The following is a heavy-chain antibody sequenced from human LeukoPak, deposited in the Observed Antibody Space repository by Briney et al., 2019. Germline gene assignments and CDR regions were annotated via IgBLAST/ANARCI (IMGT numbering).Heavy chain of an antibody. CDR2: TYYRSKWYN. J-gene: IGHJ5*01. V-gene: IGHV6-1*01. CDR3: ARKAGSSDWLDS. CDR1: GDSVSTNSGT. Sequence: SQTLSLTCAISGDSVSTNSGTWNWIRQSPLRGLEGLGRTYYRSKWYNDYAISVKSRITVNADTSKNQFSLHLDSVTPEDTAVYYCARKAGSSDWLDSWGQGTPVTVSS.